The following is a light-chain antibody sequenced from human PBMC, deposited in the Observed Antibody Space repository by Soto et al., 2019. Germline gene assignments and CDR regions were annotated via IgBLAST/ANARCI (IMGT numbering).Light chain of an antibody. J-gene: IGKJ1*01. Sequence: DIHMTHSPSSLSASVGDRVTISCRASQGIRIELGWYQQKPGKPPKRLXYAASSLQSGVPSRFSGSGSGTEFIFTISSLKTEDVATYYGLQQYSFPRTFCQGTKVDIK. V-gene: IGKV1-17*01. CDR1: QGIRIE. CDR3: LQQYSFPRT. CDR2: AAS.